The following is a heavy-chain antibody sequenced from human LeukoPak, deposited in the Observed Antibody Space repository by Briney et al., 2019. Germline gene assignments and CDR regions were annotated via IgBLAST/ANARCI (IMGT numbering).Heavy chain of an antibody. D-gene: IGHD3-3*01. CDR3: ARGLPFTNGVVIILSRSHKPDNWFDP. CDR1: GGSVSSGSYY. J-gene: IGHJ5*02. V-gene: IGHV4-61*01. Sequence: PSETLSLTCTVSGGSVSSGSYYWSWIRQPPGKGLEWIGYIYYSGSTNYNPSLKSRVTISVDTSKNQFSLKLSSVTAADTAVYYCARGLPFTNGVVIILSRSHKPDNWFDPWGQGTLVTVSS. CDR2: IYYSGST.